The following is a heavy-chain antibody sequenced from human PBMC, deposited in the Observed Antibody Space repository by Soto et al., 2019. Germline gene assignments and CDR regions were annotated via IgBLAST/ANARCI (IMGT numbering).Heavy chain of an antibody. Sequence: SETLSLTCTVSGGSISSGGYYWSWIRQHPGKGLEWIGYIYYSGSTYYNPSLKSRVTISVDTSKNQFSLKLSSVTAADTAVYYCSNSDYGDYGTNYYYYGMDVWGQGTTVTVSS. D-gene: IGHD4-17*01. V-gene: IGHV4-31*03. J-gene: IGHJ6*02. CDR2: IYYSGST. CDR1: GGSISSGGYY. CDR3: SNSDYGDYGTNYYYYGMDV.